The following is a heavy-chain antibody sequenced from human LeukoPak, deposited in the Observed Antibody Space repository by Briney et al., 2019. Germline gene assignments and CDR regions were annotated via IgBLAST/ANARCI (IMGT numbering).Heavy chain of an antibody. J-gene: IGHJ4*02. CDR1: GGSISSSSYY. CDR3: ARDQKLLRSFDY. CDR2: IYYSGST. Sequence: PSETLSLTCTVSGGSISSSSYYWGWIRQPPGKGLEWIGGIYYSGSTYYNPSLKSRVTISVDTSKNQFSLKLSSVTAADTAVYYCARDQKLLRSFDYWGQGTLVTVSS. V-gene: IGHV4-39*07. D-gene: IGHD1-26*01.